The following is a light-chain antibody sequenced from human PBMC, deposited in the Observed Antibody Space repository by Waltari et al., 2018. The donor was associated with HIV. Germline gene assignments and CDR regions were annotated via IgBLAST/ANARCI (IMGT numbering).Light chain of an antibody. V-gene: IGLV3-16*01. CDR3: LSADSSGTYPV. J-gene: IGLJ3*02. CDR2: KDS. Sequence: SYELTQPPSVSVSLGQMARITCSGEALPKKYAYWYQQKPGQFPVLVIYKDSERPSGIPELFSGSSSGTIVTLTISGVQAEDEADYYCLSADSSGTYPVFGGGTKLTVL. CDR1: ALPKKY.